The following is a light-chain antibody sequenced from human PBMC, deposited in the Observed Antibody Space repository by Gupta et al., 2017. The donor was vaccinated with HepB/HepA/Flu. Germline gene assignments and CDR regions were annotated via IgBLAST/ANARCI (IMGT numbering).Light chain of an antibody. CDR2: QVS. CDR1: QSLVFSDGNTF. CDR3: VQGRHLRT. V-gene: IGKV2-30*01. Sequence: DVVLTQSPLSLPVTLGQPASISCRSSQSLVFSDGNTFLHWFQQRPGQSPRRLLYQVSKRDLGVPERFSGSGSGNDFTLRSSRGEDEDVAIYYCVQGRHLRTFGGGTKVEIK. J-gene: IGKJ4*01.